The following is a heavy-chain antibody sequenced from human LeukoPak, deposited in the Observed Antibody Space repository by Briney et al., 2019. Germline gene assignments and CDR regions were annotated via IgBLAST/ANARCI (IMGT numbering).Heavy chain of an antibody. CDR1: GGSISSYY. V-gene: IGHV4-59*01. CDR3: AREGPSFWSGPDYGMDV. CDR2: IYYSGST. D-gene: IGHD3-3*01. Sequence: SETLSLTCTVSGGSISSYYWSWIRQPPGKGLEWIGYIYYSGSTNYNPSLKSRVTISVDTSKNQFSLKLSSVTAADTAVYYCAREGPSFWSGPDYGMDVWGQGTTVTVSS. J-gene: IGHJ6*02.